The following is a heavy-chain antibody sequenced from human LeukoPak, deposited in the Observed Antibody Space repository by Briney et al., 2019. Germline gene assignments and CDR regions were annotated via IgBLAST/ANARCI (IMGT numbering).Heavy chain of an antibody. D-gene: IGHD6-13*01. V-gene: IGHV4-38-2*02. Sequence: PSETLSLTCTVSGYSISSGYYWGWIRQPPGKGLEWIGSIYHSGSTYYNPSLKSRVTISVDTSKNQFSPKLSSVTAADTAVYYCAREAAAGTFYFDYWGQGTLVTVSS. J-gene: IGHJ4*02. CDR2: IYHSGST. CDR1: GYSISSGYY. CDR3: AREAAAGTFYFDY.